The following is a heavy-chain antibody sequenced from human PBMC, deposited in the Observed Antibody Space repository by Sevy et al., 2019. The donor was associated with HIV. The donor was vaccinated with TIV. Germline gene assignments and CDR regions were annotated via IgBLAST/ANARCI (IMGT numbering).Heavy chain of an antibody. D-gene: IGHD3-10*01. CDR3: ARGGTDYYGSGSHRYNWFDP. J-gene: IGHJ5*02. CDR2: IYYSGST. Sequence: SETLSLTCTVSGGSISSGGNYWSWIRQHPGKGLEWIGYIYYSGSTYYNPSLRSRVTISVDTSKNQFSLKLSSVTAADTAVYYCARGGTDYYGSGSHRYNWFDPWGQGTLVTVSS. CDR1: GGSISSGGNY. V-gene: IGHV4-31*03.